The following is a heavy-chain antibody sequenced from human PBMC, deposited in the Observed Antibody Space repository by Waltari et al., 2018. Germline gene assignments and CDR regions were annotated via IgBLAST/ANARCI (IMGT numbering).Heavy chain of an antibody. D-gene: IGHD2-15*01. Sequence: QVQLQESGPGLVKPSETLSLTCTVSGGSISSYYWSWIRQPPGKGLEWIGYIYTSGSTIYNPALKSRVTISVDTSKNQFSLKLSSVTAADTAVYYCARDRPYCSGGSCYEGGYYYYMDVWGKGTTVTVSS. J-gene: IGHJ6*03. CDR2: IYTSGST. V-gene: IGHV4-4*09. CDR3: ARDRPYCSGGSCYEGGYYYYMDV. CDR1: GGSISSYY.